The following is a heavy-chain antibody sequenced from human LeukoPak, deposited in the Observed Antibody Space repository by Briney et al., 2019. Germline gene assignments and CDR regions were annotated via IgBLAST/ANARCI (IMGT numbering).Heavy chain of an antibody. Sequence: SETLSLKCTVSGDYITSGTNYWGWIRQSPGKGLEWVASIYSSGSTHYNPSLRSRVTISVDTSKNQFYLKLTSMTAADSAVYFCARIGPSYLAAIGNGQGWFDTWGQGTQVTVSS. CDR1: GDYITSGTNY. J-gene: IGHJ5*02. V-gene: IGHV4-39*01. CDR2: IYSSGST. CDR3: ARIGPSYLAAIGNGQGWFDT. D-gene: IGHD6-13*01.